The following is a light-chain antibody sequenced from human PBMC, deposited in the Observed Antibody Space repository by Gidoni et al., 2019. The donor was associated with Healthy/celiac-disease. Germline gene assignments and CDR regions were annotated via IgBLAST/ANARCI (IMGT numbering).Light chain of an antibody. J-gene: IGLJ2*01. V-gene: IGLV3-10*01. CDR2: EDS. Sequence: SYELTQPPSVSGSPGQTARITCSGDALPQKYAYWYQQKSGQAPVLVIYEDSKRPSGIPVRFSGSSSGTMATLTISGAQVEDEADYYCYSTDSSGNHRGVFGGGTKLTVL. CDR1: ALPQKY. CDR3: YSTDSSGNHRGV.